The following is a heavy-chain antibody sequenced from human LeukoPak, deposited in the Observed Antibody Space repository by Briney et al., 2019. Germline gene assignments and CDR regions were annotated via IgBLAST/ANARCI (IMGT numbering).Heavy chain of an antibody. D-gene: IGHD6-13*01. CDR1: GGSISNYY. J-gene: IGHJ6*03. CDR3: ARRAAAVGTYYMDV. Sequence: PSETLSLTCTVSGGSISNYYWSWIRQPPGKGLEWIGYIYYTGSTTHNPSLNSRVTTSVDTSKNQFSLRLSSVTAADTAVYYCARRAAAVGTYYMDVWGKGTTVTASS. V-gene: IGHV4-59*01. CDR2: IYYTGST.